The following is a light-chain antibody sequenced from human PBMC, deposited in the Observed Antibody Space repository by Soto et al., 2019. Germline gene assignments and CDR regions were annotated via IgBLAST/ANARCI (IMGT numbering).Light chain of an antibody. CDR3: QSYDGSNPDVV. V-gene: IGLV6-57*02. Sequence: NFMLTQPHSVSASPGKTVTISCTGSSGSIATNYVQWYQQRPGSAPTTVIYEDTQRPSGVPERFSGSIDSSSNSASLTISGLKTEDEADYCCQSYDGSNPDVVFGGGTKLTVL. CDR1: SGSIATNY. J-gene: IGLJ2*01. CDR2: EDT.